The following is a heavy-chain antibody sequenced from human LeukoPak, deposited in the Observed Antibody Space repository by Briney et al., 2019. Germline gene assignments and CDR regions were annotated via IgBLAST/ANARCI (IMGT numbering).Heavy chain of an antibody. D-gene: IGHD5/OR15-5a*01. V-gene: IGHV3-15*01. CDR3: TTHFPVSTFY. J-gene: IGHJ4*02. CDR2: IKSKTDGGTT. CDR1: GITFGDYA. Sequence: GSLRLSCTVSGITFGDYAMGWVRQAPGKGLEWVGHIKSKTDGGTTDYAAPVKGRFTISRDDSKNTLYLQMNSLKTEDTAVYYCTTHFPVSTFYWGQGTLVTVSS.